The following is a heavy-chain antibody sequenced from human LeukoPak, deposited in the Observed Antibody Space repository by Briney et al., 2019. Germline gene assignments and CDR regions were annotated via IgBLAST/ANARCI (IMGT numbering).Heavy chain of an antibody. CDR1: SGTISGYY. D-gene: IGHD2-2*01. CDR2: ISYNGST. J-gene: IGHJ6*02. Sequence: KPSETLSLTCTVSSGTISGYYWSGIRQPPGKGLEWVGYISYNGSTNYNPSLKSRVTISVDTSKNQFSLNLSSMTAADTAVYYCARHKYCSSTNCYGYYYYGMDVWGQGTTVTVSS. V-gene: IGHV4-59*08. CDR3: ARHKYCSSTNCYGYYYYGMDV.